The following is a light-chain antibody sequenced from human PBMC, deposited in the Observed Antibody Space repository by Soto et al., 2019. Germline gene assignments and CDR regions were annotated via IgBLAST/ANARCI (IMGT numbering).Light chain of an antibody. Sequence: DIQMTQSPSSLSASVGDRVTITCRASQSISSYLNWYQQRPGKAPNLLIHAASSLQSGVPSRFSGSGSGTVFTLTISSLQAEDFATYFCQHSYGTPYSFGQGTKLEIK. J-gene: IGKJ2*03. V-gene: IGKV1-39*01. CDR2: AAS. CDR1: QSISSY. CDR3: QHSYGTPYS.